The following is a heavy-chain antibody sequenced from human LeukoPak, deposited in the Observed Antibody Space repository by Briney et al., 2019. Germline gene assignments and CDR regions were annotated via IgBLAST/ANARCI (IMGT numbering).Heavy chain of an antibody. CDR3: SRRGLSGREGYRSFDY. CDR1: GDSMSSTSYY. D-gene: IGHD5-24*01. Sequence: SETLSLTCTVSGDSMSSTSYYWGWIRQPPGKGLEWIGTIYYRGSTYYTPSLKSRVTISVDTSKNQFSLRRSSVTAADTAMYYCSRRGLSGREGYRSFDYWGQGTLVTVSS. J-gene: IGHJ4*02. CDR2: IYYRGST. V-gene: IGHV4-39*01.